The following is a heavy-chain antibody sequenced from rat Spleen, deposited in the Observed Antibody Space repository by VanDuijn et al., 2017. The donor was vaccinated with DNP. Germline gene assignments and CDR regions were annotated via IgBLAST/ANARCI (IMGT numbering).Heavy chain of an antibody. Sequence: QVQLKESGPGLVQPSQTLSLTCTVSGFSLTSYSVGWVRQPPGEGLEWIAAVSSGGNTYYNSPLRSRLSVSRDTSRSQVFLKVNSLQTEDTAIYFCTRGWYFDFWGPGTMVTVSS. CDR3: TRGWYFDF. J-gene: IGHJ1*01. CDR2: VSSGGNT. CDR1: GFSLTSYS. V-gene: IGHV2-6*01.